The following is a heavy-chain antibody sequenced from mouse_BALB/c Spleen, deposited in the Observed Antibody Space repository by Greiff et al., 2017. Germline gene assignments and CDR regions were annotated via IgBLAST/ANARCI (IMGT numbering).Heavy chain of an antibody. Sequence: EVKLVESGGGLVQPGGSLKLSCAASGFTFSSYGMSWVRQTPDKRLELVATINSNGGSTYYPDSVKGRFTISRDNAKNTLYLQMSSLKSEDTAMYYCARADYYGRGGYYAMDYWGQGTSVTVSS. D-gene: IGHD1-1*01. CDR3: ARADYYGRGGYYAMDY. J-gene: IGHJ4*01. CDR1: GFTFSSYG. V-gene: IGHV5-6-3*01. CDR2: INSNGGST.